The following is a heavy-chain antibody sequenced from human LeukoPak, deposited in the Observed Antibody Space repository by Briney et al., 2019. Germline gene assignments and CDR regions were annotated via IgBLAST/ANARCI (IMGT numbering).Heavy chain of an antibody. CDR1: GFTFSSYG. J-gene: IGHJ3*02. V-gene: IGHV3-30*02. Sequence: PGGSLRLSCAASGFTFSSYGMHWVRQAPGKGLEWVAFIRYDGSNKYYADSVKGRFTISRDNSKNTLYLQMNSLRAEDTAVCYCAKEGYSSSWYYAFDIWGQGTMVTVSS. D-gene: IGHD6-13*01. CDR3: AKEGYSSSWYYAFDI. CDR2: IRYDGSNK.